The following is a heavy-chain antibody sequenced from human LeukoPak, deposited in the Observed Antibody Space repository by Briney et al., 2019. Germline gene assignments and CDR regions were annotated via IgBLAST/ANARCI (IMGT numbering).Heavy chain of an antibody. CDR1: GGSISSRSYY. V-gene: IGHV4-39*02. CDR2: IYYTGNT. D-gene: IGHD6-19*01. J-gene: IGHJ4*02. CDR3: ARDSSSGWYRLFDY. Sequence: SETLSLTCTVSGGSISSRSYYWGWIRQSPGKGLEWIGSIYYTGNTYYNPSLKSRLTISVDTSKNQFSLKLSSVTAADTAVYYCARDSSSGWYRLFDYWGQGALVTVSS.